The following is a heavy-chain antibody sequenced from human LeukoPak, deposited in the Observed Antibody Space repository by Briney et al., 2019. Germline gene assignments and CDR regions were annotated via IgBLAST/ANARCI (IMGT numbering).Heavy chain of an antibody. Sequence: GGSLRLSCEASGFTFSTSTMHWVRQAPGKGLEWVANINQHGGDIHYVDSVKGRFTISRDNARNSLFLQMNSLRVEDTAVYYCASQSFAKFDPWGQGTLVIVSS. V-gene: IGHV3-7*01. CDR3: ASQSFAKFDP. D-gene: IGHD3-16*01. CDR2: INQHGGDI. CDR1: GFTFSTST. J-gene: IGHJ5*02.